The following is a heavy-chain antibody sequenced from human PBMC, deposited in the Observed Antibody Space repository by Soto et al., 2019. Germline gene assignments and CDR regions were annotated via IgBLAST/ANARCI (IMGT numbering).Heavy chain of an antibody. J-gene: IGHJ6*02. D-gene: IGHD6-13*01. CDR1: GFTFSSYA. Sequence: GGSLRLSCAASGFTFSSYAMSWVRQAPGKGLVFVSVMSGSGGSTYFAASVRGRFTISRDNSKNTLYLHMNSLIAEDTVVYYCANVGGIATAAYYDYGMDVWGQGTTVTVSS. CDR3: ANVGGIATAAYYDYGMDV. CDR2: MSGSGGST. V-gene: IGHV3-23*01.